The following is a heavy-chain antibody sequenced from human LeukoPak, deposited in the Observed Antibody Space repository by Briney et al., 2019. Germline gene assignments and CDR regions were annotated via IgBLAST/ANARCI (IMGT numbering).Heavy chain of an antibody. Sequence: SETLSLTCAVSGGFIGSSNWWSWVRQPPGQGLEWIGHIYYSGSTYYNPSLKSRITISVDTSKNQFSLKLNSVTAADTAVYYCARRDSSNWGFDPWGQGTLVTVSS. CDR1: GGFIGSSNW. J-gene: IGHJ5*02. CDR2: IYYSGST. CDR3: ARRDSSNWGFDP. D-gene: IGHD6-13*01. V-gene: IGHV4-4*02.